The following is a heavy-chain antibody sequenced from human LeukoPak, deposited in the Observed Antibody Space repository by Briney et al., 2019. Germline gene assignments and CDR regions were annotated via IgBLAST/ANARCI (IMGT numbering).Heavy chain of an antibody. D-gene: IGHD3-10*01. V-gene: IGHV1-46*01. CDR2: INPSGGST. CDR1: GGTFSSYA. Sequence: ASVKVSCKASGGTFSSYAISWVRQAPGQGLEWMGIINPSGGSTSYAQKFQGRVTMTRDTSTSTVYMELSSLRSEDTAVYYCARGGMERGALGYWGQGTLVTVSS. J-gene: IGHJ4*02. CDR3: ARGGMERGALGY.